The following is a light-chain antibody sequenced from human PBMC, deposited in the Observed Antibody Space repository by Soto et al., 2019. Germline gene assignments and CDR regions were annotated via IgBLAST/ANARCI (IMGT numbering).Light chain of an antibody. Sequence: SYELTQPPSVSVSPGQTASITCSGEKLGAKYAGWYQQKPGQSPVLVIYQDSKRPSGIPERFSGHKYGNTATLTIIGTQAMDEAAYYCQSWDSSTPVVFGGGNKLIFL. V-gene: IGLV3-1*01. CDR2: QDS. J-gene: IGLJ2*01. CDR3: QSWDSSTPVV. CDR1: KLGAKY.